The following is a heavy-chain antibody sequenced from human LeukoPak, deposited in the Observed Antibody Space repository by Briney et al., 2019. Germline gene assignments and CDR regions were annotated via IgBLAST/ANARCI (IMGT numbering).Heavy chain of an antibody. CDR3: ARDLPSSYYDSSGYYYEVGGYFDY. V-gene: IGHV3-7*01. CDR2: IKQDGSEK. D-gene: IGHD3-22*01. CDR1: GFTFSNAW. J-gene: IGHJ4*02. Sequence: GGSLRLSCAASGFTFSNAWMSWVRQAPGKGLEWVANIKQDGSEKYYVDSVKGRFTISRDNAKNSLYLQMNSLRAEDTAVYYCARDLPSSYYDSSGYYYEVGGYFDYWGQGTLVTVSS.